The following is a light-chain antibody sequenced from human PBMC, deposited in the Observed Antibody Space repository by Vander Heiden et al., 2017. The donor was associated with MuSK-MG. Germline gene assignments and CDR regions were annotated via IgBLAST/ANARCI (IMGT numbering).Light chain of an antibody. CDR3: QQRSSWPIT. J-gene: IGKJ5*01. V-gene: IGKV3-11*01. CDR2: DAS. Sequence: ENVLTPSPATLSLSPGESATLSCRASQSVSRYLVWYQQRPGQAPRLLIYDASHRATGVPARFSGSGSGTDFTLTISSLEPEDFAVYYCQQRSSWPITFGQGTRLQIK. CDR1: QSVSRY.